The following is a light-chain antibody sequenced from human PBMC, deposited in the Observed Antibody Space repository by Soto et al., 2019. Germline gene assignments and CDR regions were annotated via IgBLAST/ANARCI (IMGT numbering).Light chain of an antibody. CDR2: GAS. Sequence: DIQMTQSPSSLSASVGDRVTITCRASQGIRIDLGWFQQRPGKAPKRLIYGASTRATGIPARFSGTGSGTEFTLTISSLQSEDFAVYYCQQYNTWPPITFGQGTRLEIK. CDR1: QGIRID. CDR3: QQYNTWPPIT. V-gene: IGKV1-17*01. J-gene: IGKJ5*01.